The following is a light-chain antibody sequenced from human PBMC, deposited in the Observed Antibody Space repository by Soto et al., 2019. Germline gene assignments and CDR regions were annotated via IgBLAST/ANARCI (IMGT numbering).Light chain of an antibody. CDR3: SSYTSSSTYV. V-gene: IGLV2-14*01. J-gene: IGLJ1*01. CDR1: SSDVGGYNY. Sequence: QSVLTQPASVSGSPGQPITISCTGTSSDVGGYNYVSWYQQRPGKAPKLMIYDVSNRPSGVSNRFSGSKSGNTASLTISGLQAEDEADYYCSSYTSSSTYVFGTGTKLTVL. CDR2: DVS.